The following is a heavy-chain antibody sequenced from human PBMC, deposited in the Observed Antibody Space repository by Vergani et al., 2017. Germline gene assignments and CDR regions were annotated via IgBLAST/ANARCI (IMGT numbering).Heavy chain of an antibody. CDR1: GGSISSYY. D-gene: IGHD4-17*01. V-gene: IGHV4-59*01. Sequence: VQLQESGPGLVKPSETLSLTCTVPGGSISSYYWSWIRQPPGKGLEWIGYIYYSGSTNYNPSLKSRVTISVDTSKNQFSLKLSSVTAADTAVYYCARDRRGTVTRGYYYGMDVWGQGP. J-gene: IGHJ6*02. CDR2: IYYSGST. CDR3: ARDRRGTVTRGYYYGMDV.